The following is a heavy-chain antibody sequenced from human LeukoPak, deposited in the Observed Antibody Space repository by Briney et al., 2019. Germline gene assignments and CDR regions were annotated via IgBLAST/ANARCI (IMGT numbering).Heavy chain of an antibody. CDR2: IKHSGST. J-gene: IGHJ2*01. CDR1: GGSFNDYY. D-gene: IGHD3-3*01. Sequence: SETLSLTSAVYGGSFNDYYWSWIRQTPGEGLQWIGGIKHSGSTDYNPSLKSRVTMSVDTSKNQFSLKLTSVTAADTAVYYCARGILAKGYFDLWGRDTLVTVSS. V-gene: IGHV4-34*01. CDR3: ARGILAKGYFDL.